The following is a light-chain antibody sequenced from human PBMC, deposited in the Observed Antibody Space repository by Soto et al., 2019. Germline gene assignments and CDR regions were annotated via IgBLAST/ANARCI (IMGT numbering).Light chain of an antibody. CDR2: DNN. J-gene: IGLJ1*01. CDR1: SSNIGNNY. Sequence: QSVLTQPPSVSAAPGQKVTISCSGSSSNIGNNYVSWYQQLPGTAPKLLIYDNNKRPSGIPDRFSGSKSGTSATLGITGLQTGDEAGYYCGTWDSSPSAGTGVFGTGTKVTVL. V-gene: IGLV1-51*01. CDR3: GTWDSSPSAGTGV.